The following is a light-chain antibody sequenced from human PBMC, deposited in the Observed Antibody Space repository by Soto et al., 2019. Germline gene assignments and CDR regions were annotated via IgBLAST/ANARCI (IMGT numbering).Light chain of an antibody. CDR1: QSVKTF. V-gene: IGKV3-11*01. CDR2: DAS. Sequence: ENVLTQSPATLSLSPGERATLSCRASQSVKTFLAWYQKKPAQAPRLLIYDASNRATGIPARFSGSGSGTGFTLNIRGLDPEASAFYYSEKPYHWPLSCGGG. J-gene: IGKJ4*01. CDR3: EKPYHWPLS.